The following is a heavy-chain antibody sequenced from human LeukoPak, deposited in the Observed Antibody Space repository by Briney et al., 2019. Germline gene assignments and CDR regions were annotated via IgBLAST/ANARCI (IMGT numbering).Heavy chain of an antibody. J-gene: IGHJ4*02. V-gene: IGHV3-7*01. CDR2: IMQDGNEK. CDR3: ASRIVGTPDYFDY. Sequence: GGSLRLSCAASGFTFSSYGMSWVRQAPGKGLEWVANIMQDGNEKYYVDSVRGRLTISRDNAKNSLYLQMNSLRVEDTAVYYCASRIVGTPDYFDYWGQGTLVTVSS. D-gene: IGHD1-26*01. CDR1: GFTFSSYG.